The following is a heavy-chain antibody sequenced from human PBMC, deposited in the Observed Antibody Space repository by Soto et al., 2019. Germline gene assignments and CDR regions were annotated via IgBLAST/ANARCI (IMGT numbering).Heavy chain of an antibody. CDR3: AKDAGPGPRPVGYCSSTSCYEGGLEDHYYYGMDV. V-gene: IGHV3-23*01. J-gene: IGHJ6*02. CDR2: ISGSGGST. CDR1: GFTFGSYA. Sequence: PGGSLRLSSAVSGFTFGSYAMSWVRQAPGKWLEWVSAISGSGGSTYYADSVKGRFTISRDNSKNTLYLQMNSLRAEDTAVYYCAKDAGPGPRPVGYCSSTSCYEGGLEDHYYYGMDVWGQGTTVTVFS. D-gene: IGHD2-2*01.